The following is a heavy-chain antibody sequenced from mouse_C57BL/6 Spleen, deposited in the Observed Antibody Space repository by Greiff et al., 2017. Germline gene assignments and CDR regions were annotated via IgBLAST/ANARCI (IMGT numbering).Heavy chain of an antibody. J-gene: IGHJ1*03. D-gene: IGHD2-2*01. CDR2: INPSSGYT. CDR1: GYTFTSYT. CDR3: ARSGYGFYWYFDV. Sequence: QVQLKQSGAELARPGASVKMSCKASGYTFTSYTMHWVKQRPGQGLEWIGYINPSSGYTKYNQKFKDKATLTADKSSSTAYMQLSSLTSEDSAVYYCARSGYGFYWYFDVWGTGTTVTVSS. V-gene: IGHV1-4*01.